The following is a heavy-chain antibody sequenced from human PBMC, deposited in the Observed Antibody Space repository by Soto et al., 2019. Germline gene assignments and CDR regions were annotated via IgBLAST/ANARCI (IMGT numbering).Heavy chain of an antibody. CDR3: ATREATFDY. CDR2: IWGDASKT. V-gene: IGHV3-33*01. J-gene: IGHJ4*02. Sequence: QVQLVESGGGVVQPGTSLRLSCVASGFTFDSHGMHWVRQAPGKGLELVAIIWGDASKTYYVDSATGRFTISRDNSKNTAYLELNSVRADDTAVYYCATREATFDYWGQGALVNVSS. CDR1: GFTFDSHG.